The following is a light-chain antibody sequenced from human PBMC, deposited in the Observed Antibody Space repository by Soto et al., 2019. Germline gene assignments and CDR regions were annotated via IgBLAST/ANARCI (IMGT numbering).Light chain of an antibody. Sequence: AIRMTQSPSSFSASTGDRVTITCRASQGISSYLAWYQQKPGKAPKLLIYAASTLQSGVPSRFSGSGSGTAFTLTISCLQSEDFATYYCPQYYSYPPTFGQGTKVEIK. CDR3: PQYYSYPPT. V-gene: IGKV1-8*01. CDR1: QGISSY. J-gene: IGKJ2*01. CDR2: AAS.